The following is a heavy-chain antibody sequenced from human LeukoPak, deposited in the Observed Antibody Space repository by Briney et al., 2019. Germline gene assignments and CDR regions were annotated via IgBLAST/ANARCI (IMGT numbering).Heavy chain of an antibody. Sequence: GASVPVSCQASGYTFTSYYMHWVRQAPGQGLEWMGIINPSGGSTSYAHKFQGRVTMTRDTFTSTVYMELSSLRSEDTAVYYCARDWGSDCGGGSCYPDSRTLLYNWFDPWGQGTLVTVSS. J-gene: IGHJ5*02. CDR3: ARDWGSDCGGGSCYPDSRTLLYNWFDP. D-gene: IGHD2-15*01. CDR1: GYTFTSYY. CDR2: INPSGGST. V-gene: IGHV1-46*01.